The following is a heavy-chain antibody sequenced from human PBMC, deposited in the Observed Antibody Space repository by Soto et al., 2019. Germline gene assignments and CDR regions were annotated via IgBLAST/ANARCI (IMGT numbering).Heavy chain of an antibody. Sequence: SETLSLTCTVSGGSISSGGYYWSWIRQHPGKGLEWIGYIYYSGSTYYNPSLKSRVTISVDTSRNQFSLKLSSVTATDTAVYYCARDESNYDILTGYYMAPYFGYWGQGTLVTVSS. CDR1: GGSISSGGYY. CDR3: ARDESNYDILTGYYMAPYFGY. D-gene: IGHD3-9*01. J-gene: IGHJ4*02. V-gene: IGHV4-31*03. CDR2: IYYSGST.